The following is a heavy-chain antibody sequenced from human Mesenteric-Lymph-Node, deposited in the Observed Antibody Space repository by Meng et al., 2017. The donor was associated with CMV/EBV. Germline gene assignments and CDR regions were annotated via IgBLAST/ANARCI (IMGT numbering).Heavy chain of an antibody. J-gene: IGHJ4*02. CDR3: ATAGGTNYLAYYFDY. Sequence: GESLKISCAASGFTFSSYWMSWVRQAPGKGLEWVANIKQDGSEKYYVDSVKGRFTISRDNAKNSLYLQMNSLRAEDTALYYCATAGGTNYLAYYFDYWGQGTLVTVSS. CDR2: IKQDGSEK. V-gene: IGHV3-7*03. CDR1: GFTFSSYW. D-gene: IGHD4/OR15-4a*01.